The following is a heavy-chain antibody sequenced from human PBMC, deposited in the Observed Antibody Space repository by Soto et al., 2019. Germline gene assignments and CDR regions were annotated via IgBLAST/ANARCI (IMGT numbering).Heavy chain of an antibody. D-gene: IGHD6-19*01. V-gene: IGHV3-23*01. CDR2: ISGSGGST. CDR3: AKDSEAERLWQWLVN. Sequence: PGGSLRLSCAASGFTFSSYAMSWVRQAPGKGLEWVSAISGSGGSTYYADSVKGRFTISRDNSKNTLYLQMNSLRAEDTAVYYCAKDSEAERLWQWLVNWGQGTLVTVSS. CDR1: GFTFSSYA. J-gene: IGHJ4*02.